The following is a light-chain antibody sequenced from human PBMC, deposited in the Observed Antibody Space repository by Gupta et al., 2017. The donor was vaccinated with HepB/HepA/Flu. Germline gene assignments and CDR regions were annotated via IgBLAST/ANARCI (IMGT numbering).Light chain of an antibody. J-gene: IGKJ4*01. CDR1: QALSHSSSNKVN. CDR2: WTS. Sequence: DIVMTQSPDSLAVSLGERATINCKSSQALSHSSSNKVNLAWYPQKVGQPPKLLIHWTSARLSGVPDRFNGSGSGTDFTLTISSLQAEDVAVYYCQQYYSTPLTFGGGTKVEFK. CDR3: QQYYSTPLT. V-gene: IGKV4-1*01.